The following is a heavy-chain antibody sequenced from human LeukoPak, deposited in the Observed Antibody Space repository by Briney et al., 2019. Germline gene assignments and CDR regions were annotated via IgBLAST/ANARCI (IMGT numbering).Heavy chain of an antibody. J-gene: IGHJ3*02. Sequence: ASVKVSCKASGGTFSSYGISWVRQAPGQGLEWMGWISAYNGNTNYAQKLQGRVTMTTDTSTSTAYMELRSLRSDDTAVYYCARDQLKLCSSTSCYLRSDAFDIWGQGTMVTVSS. CDR3: ARDQLKLCSSTSCYLRSDAFDI. D-gene: IGHD2-2*01. CDR1: GGTFSSYG. CDR2: ISAYNGNT. V-gene: IGHV1-18*01.